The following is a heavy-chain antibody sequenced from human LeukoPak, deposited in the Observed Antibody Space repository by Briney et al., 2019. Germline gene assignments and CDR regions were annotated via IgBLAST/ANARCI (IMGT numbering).Heavy chain of an antibody. Sequence: GGSLRLSCAASGFSFSTYEMNWARQAPGKGLEWISYISASGTLTHYADSVEGRFTISRDNAKNSLYLQMNSLRAEDTAVYYCARVGYSSGWDINDAFDIWGQGTMVTVSS. CDR1: GFSFSTYE. V-gene: IGHV3-48*03. CDR2: ISASGTLT. D-gene: IGHD6-19*01. CDR3: ARVGYSSGWDINDAFDI. J-gene: IGHJ3*02.